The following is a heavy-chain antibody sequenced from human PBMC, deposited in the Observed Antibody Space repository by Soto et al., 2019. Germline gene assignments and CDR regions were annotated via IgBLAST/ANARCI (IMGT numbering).Heavy chain of an antibody. CDR1: GGSISSYY. CDR2: IYPSGST. V-gene: IGHV4-4*07. D-gene: IGHD2-2*01. CDR3: ARDIVVVPARGAENWFDP. Sequence: SXSLSLTCTVSGGSISSYYWSWIRQPAVNGLEWLGRIYPSGSTNYNPSLKSRVTMSVATSKNQFSLKLSSVTAADTAVYYCARDIVVVPARGAENWFDPWGQGTLVTVSS. J-gene: IGHJ5*02.